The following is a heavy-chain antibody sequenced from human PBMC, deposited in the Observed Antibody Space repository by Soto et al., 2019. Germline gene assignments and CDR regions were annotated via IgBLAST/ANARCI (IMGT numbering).Heavy chain of an antibody. CDR2: INHSGST. D-gene: IGHD2-2*01. Sequence: SETLSLTCAVYGGSFSGYYWSWIRQPPGKGLEWIGEINHSGSTNYNPSLKSRVTISVDTSKNQFSLKLSSVTAADTAVYYCARGLQYLFDYWGREPWSPSPQ. V-gene: IGHV4-34*01. CDR1: GGSFSGYY. J-gene: IGHJ4*02. CDR3: ARGLQYLFDY.